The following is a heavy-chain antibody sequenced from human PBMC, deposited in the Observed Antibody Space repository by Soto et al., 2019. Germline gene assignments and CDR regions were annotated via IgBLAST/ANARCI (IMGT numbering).Heavy chain of an antibody. D-gene: IGHD2-2*01. CDR3: ARFRCSSTSCLFDY. J-gene: IGHJ4*02. CDR1: GYTFTSYA. V-gene: IGHV1-3*01. CDR2: INAGNGNT. Sequence: QVQLVQSGAEVKKPGASVKVSCKASGYTFTSYAMHWVRQAPGQRLEWMGWINAGNGNTKYSQKFQGRVTITRDTSASTAYMELSSLRSEDTAVYYCARFRCSSTSCLFDYGGQGTLVTVAS.